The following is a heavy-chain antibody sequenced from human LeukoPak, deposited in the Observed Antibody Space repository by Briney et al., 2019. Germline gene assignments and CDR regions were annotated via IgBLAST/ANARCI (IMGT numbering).Heavy chain of an antibody. CDR1: GYTFTSYG. V-gene: IGHV1-18*01. Sequence: ASVKVSCKASGYTFTSYGISWVRQAPGQGLEWMGWISAYNGNTNYAQKLQGRVTMTTDTSASTAYMELRSLRSDDTAVSYCAREGDSSSWYALFFFGNYFDYWGQGTLVTVSS. D-gene: IGHD6-13*01. J-gene: IGHJ4*02. CDR3: AREGDSSSWYALFFFGNYFDY. CDR2: ISAYNGNT.